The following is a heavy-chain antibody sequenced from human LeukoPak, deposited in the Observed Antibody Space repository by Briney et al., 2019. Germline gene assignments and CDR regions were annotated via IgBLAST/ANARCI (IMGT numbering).Heavy chain of an antibody. CDR1: GGSISSSSYY. Sequence: PETLSLTCTVSGGSISSSSYYWGWIRQPPGKGLEWIGSIYYSGSTYYNPSLKSRVTISVDTSKNQFSLKLSSVTAADTAVYYCARQGLRYFDWLFFPYNWFDPWGQGTLVTVSS. J-gene: IGHJ5*02. D-gene: IGHD3-9*01. CDR3: ARQGLRYFDWLFFPYNWFDP. CDR2: IYYSGST. V-gene: IGHV4-39*01.